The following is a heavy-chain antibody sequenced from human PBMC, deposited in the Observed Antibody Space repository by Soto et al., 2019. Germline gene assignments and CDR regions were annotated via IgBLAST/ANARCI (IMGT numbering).Heavy chain of an antibody. CDR3: ATGRKWEHSYGMDV. Sequence: GGSLRLSCAASGFTLSGYVLHWVRQAPGKGLEWVALISYDGSDKNYGDSVKGRFTISRDNSKNTLYLQTDSLRAEDTAMYYCATGRKWEHSYGMDVWGQGTTVTVSS. V-gene: IGHV3-30-3*01. CDR2: ISYDGSDK. D-gene: IGHD1-26*01. J-gene: IGHJ6*02. CDR1: GFTLSGYV.